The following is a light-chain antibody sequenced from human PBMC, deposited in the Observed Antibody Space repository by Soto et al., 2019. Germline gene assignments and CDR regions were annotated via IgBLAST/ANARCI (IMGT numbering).Light chain of an antibody. J-gene: IGLJ2*01. V-gene: IGLV1-47*01. CDR3: ATWDDGLSGVL. Sequence: QSVLTQPPSASGTPGQRVSITCSGSDSNIGSNSVHWYQQVPGMAPKLLVYTSDQRPSGVPDRFSGSKSVTSASLAISGLRAEDEAEYYCATWDDGLSGVLFGGGTQLTVL. CDR2: TSD. CDR1: DSNIGSNS.